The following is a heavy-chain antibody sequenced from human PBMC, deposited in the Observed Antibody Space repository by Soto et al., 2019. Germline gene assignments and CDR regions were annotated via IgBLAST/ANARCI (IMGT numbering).Heavy chain of an antibody. CDR3: ARAGAVYCSGGSCYSGLGY. V-gene: IGHV4-34*01. CDR1: GGSFSGYY. D-gene: IGHD2-15*01. J-gene: IGHJ4*02. Sequence: KTSETLSLTCAVYGGSFSGYYWSWIRQPPGKGLEWIGEINHSGSTNYNPSLKSRVTISVDTSKNQFSLKLSSVTAADTAVYYCARAGAVYCSGGSCYSGLGYWGQGTLVTVSS. CDR2: INHSGST.